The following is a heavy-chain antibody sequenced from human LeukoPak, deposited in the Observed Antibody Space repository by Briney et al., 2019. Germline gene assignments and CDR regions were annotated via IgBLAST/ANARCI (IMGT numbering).Heavy chain of an antibody. D-gene: IGHD1-20*01. Sequence: ASVKVSCKASGYTFTDYYIHWVRQAPGQGLEWMGCIKPNSGGTKYAQTFQGRVTMTGDTSINTAYMELSRLIYDDTAVYYCAGLPRYNWNEPLDYWGQGTLVTVSS. CDR2: IKPNSGGT. CDR3: AGLPRYNWNEPLDY. J-gene: IGHJ4*02. CDR1: GYTFTDYY. V-gene: IGHV1-2*02.